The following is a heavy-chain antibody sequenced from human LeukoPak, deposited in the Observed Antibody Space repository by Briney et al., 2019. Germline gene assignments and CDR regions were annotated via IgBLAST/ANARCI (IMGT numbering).Heavy chain of an antibody. CDR2: ISGSGVST. CDR3: AKEGGDGPYFDY. CDR1: GFTFSSYA. V-gene: IGHV3-23*01. Sequence: GGSLRLSCAASGFTFSSYAMSWVRQAPGKGLEWVSAISGSGVSTYYADSVKGRFTISRDNSKNTLYLQMNSLRAEDTAVYYYAKEGGDGPYFDYWGQGTLVTVSS. D-gene: IGHD4-17*01. J-gene: IGHJ4*02.